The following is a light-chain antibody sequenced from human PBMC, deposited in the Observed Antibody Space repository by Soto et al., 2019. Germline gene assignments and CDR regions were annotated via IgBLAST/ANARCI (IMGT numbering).Light chain of an antibody. J-gene: IGKJ5*01. CDR2: KAS. CDR3: QQYDSYSRT. V-gene: IGKV1-5*03. CDR1: QTISSW. Sequence: DIQMTQSSSTPSGSVGDRVTMTFGASQTISSWLAWYQQKPGKAPKLLIYKASTLKSGVPSRFSGSGSGTEFTLTISSLQPDDFATYYCQQYDSYSRTFGQGTRLAI.